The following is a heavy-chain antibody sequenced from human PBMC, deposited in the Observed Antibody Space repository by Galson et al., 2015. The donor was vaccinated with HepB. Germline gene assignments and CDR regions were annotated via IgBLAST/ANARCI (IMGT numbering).Heavy chain of an antibody. J-gene: IGHJ4*02. CDR1: GFTFSDYY. CDR3: ARPFGGARYIVVVVAATFDY. D-gene: IGHD2-15*01. CDR2: ISSSGSTI. Sequence: SLRLSCAASGFTFSDYYMSWIRQAPGKGLEWVSYISSSGSTIYYADSVKGRFTISRDNAKNSLYLQMNSLRAEDTAVYYCARPFGGARYIVVVVAATFDYWGQGTLVTVSS. V-gene: IGHV3-11*04.